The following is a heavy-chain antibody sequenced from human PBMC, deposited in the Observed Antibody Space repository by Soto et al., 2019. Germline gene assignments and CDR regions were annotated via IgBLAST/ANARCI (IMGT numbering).Heavy chain of an antibody. Sequence: QVQLVESGGGVVQPGRSLRLSCAASGFTFSSYGMHWVRQAPGKGLEWVAVLSYDGSNKYYAGSVKGRFTISRDNSKNTLYLQMNSLRAADTAVYYFAKGKGGYYDYDVGYHFDYWGQGTLVSVSS. CDR2: LSYDGSNK. D-gene: IGHD5-12*01. J-gene: IGHJ4*02. V-gene: IGHV3-30*18. CDR1: GFTFSSYG. CDR3: AKGKGGYYDYDVGYHFDY.